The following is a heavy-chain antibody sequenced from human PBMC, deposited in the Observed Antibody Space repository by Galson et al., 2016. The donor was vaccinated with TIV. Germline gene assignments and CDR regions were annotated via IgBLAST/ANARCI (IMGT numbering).Heavy chain of an antibody. CDR2: INYSGNT. D-gene: IGHD1-26*01. J-gene: IGHJ4*02. Sequence: WVRQPPGKGLEWIGSINYSGNTYYNPSLQSRVTISVDTSKNQFSLKLSSVTAADTAVYYCAREHSGTSFGPCDYWGQGTLVTVSS. V-gene: IGHV4-39*07. CDR3: AREHSGTSFGPCDY.